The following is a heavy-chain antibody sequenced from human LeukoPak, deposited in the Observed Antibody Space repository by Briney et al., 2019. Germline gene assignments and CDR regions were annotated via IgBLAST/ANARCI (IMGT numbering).Heavy chain of an antibody. CDR2: ISHSGGST. CDR3: ATPLDYYDSSGYHQGGD. V-gene: IGHV3-23*01. Sequence: GGSLRLSCAASGFTFSNYGMTWVRQAPGKGVEWVSTISHSGGSTHYADSVKGRFTISRDNSKSTLYLQMNSLRAEETAVYYCATPLDYYDSSGYHQGGDWGQGTLVTVSS. CDR1: GFTFSNYG. J-gene: IGHJ4*02. D-gene: IGHD3-22*01.